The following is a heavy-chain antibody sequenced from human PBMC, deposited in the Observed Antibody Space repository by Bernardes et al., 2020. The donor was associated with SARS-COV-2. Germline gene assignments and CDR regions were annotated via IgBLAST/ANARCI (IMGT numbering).Heavy chain of an antibody. V-gene: IGHV3-23*01. D-gene: IGHD3-16*01. CDR3: AKDYMEGGATQLFDY. CDR2: INAVGGT. CDR1: GFNFNNYA. J-gene: IGHJ4*02. Sequence: GGSLRLSCGASGFNFNNYAMSWVRQVRGRGLEWVSGINAVGGTYYADSVKGRFTISTDNSKQMLFLQMNSLRAEDTAIYYCAKDYMEGGATQLFDYWGQGTLVTVSS.